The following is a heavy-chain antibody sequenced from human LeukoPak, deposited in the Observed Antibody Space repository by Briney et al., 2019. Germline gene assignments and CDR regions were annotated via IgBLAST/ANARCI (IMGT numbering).Heavy chain of an antibody. CDR3: TTIKRGDIFGYFDF. V-gene: IGHV4-59*11. CDR2: VFDSGRT. D-gene: IGHD5-18*01. Sequence: SETLSLTCTVSGGSMTTHHWNWIRQTPGKGLEWIGYVFDSGRTKVNPSLTSRVTLSTDTSKNQLSLRLCSVTAADTAVYYCTTIKRGDIFGYFDFWGQGILVTVSS. J-gene: IGHJ4*02. CDR1: GGSMTTHH.